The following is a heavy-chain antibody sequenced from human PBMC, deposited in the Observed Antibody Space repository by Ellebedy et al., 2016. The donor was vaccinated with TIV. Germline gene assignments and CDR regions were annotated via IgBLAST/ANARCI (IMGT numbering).Heavy chain of an antibody. CDR1: GFTFRSYA. CDR2: ISYDGRNK. CDR3: ARDSGSGELWPDNYSFDY. J-gene: IGHJ4*02. D-gene: IGHD3-10*01. V-gene: IGHV3-30*07. Sequence: GESLKISCAASGFTFRSYAIHWVRQSPGKGLEWVADISYDGRNKYYADSVKGRFTISRDNAKNSLYLQMNSLRAEDTAVYYCARDSGSGELWPDNYSFDYWGQGTLVTVSS.